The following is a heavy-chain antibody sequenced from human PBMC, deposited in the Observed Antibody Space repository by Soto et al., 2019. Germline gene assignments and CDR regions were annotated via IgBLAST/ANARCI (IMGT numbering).Heavy chain of an antibody. CDR2: INSDGSST. J-gene: IGHJ2*01. CDR1: GFTFSSYW. D-gene: IGHD1-26*01. Sequence: EVQLVESGGGLVQPGGSLRLSCAASGFTFSSYWMHWVRQAPGKGLVWVSRINSDGSSTSYADSVKGRFTISIDNAKNRLYLQMNSLRAEDTAVYYCARGGRLNWYFELWGRGTLVTVSS. CDR3: ARGGRLNWYFEL. V-gene: IGHV3-74*01.